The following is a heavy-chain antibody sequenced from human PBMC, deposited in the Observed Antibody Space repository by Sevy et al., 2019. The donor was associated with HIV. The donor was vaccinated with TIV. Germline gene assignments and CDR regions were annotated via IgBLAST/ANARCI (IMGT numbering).Heavy chain of an antibody. J-gene: IGHJ4*02. V-gene: IGHV3-48*02. CDR1: GFTFSTYS. CDR2: ISSSSVNI. D-gene: IGHD2-15*01. CDR3: ARVSDIVVGSFDY. Sequence: GGSLRLSCAASGFTFSTYSMNWVRQAPGKGLEWVSYISSSSVNIYYTDSVKGRFTISRDNAKNSLYLQMNSLRDEDTAVYYCARVSDIVVGSFDYWGQGTLVTVSS.